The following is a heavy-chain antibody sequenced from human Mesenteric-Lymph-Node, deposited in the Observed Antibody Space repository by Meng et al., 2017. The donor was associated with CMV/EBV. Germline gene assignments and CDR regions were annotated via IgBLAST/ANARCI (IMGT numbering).Heavy chain of an antibody. CDR1: GFIFSSYW. CDR3: AKEGGYCSSTSCYMGYFQH. V-gene: IGHV3-74*01. D-gene: IGHD2-2*02. CDR2: INSDGSST. Sequence: GGSLRLSCAASGFIFSSYWMHWVRQAPGKGLVWVSRINSDGSSTSYADSVKGRFTISRDNAKNTLYLQMNSLRAEDTAVYYCAKEGGYCSSTSCYMGYFQHWGQGTLVTVSS. J-gene: IGHJ1*01.